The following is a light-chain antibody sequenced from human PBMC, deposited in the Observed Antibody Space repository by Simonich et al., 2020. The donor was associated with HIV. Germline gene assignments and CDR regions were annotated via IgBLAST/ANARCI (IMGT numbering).Light chain of an antibody. Sequence: DIVMTQSTDSLAVSLGERATIDCKSGQSVLGGSNNKDYLAWYQQKPGQPPNLLIYWASTREPGVPDRFSGSGSGTDFTLTISSLQAEDVAVYYCQQYYSTPITFGQGTRLEIK. CDR1: QSVLGGSNNKDY. CDR3: QQYYSTPIT. J-gene: IGKJ5*01. V-gene: IGKV4-1*01. CDR2: WAS.